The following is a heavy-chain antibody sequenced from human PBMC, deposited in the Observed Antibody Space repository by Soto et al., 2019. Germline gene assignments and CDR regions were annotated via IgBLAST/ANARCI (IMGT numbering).Heavy chain of an antibody. V-gene: IGHV3-30-3*01. CDR3: ARASCFARDCYSFVYYYGMDV. CDR1: GFTFSSYA. D-gene: IGHD2-21*02. Sequence: HPGGSLRLSCAASGFTFSSYAMHWVRQAPGKGLEWVAVISYDGSNKYYADSVKGRFTISRDNSKNTLYLQMNSLRAEDTAVYYCARASCFARDCYSFVYYYGMDVWGQGTTVTVSS. J-gene: IGHJ6*02. CDR2: ISYDGSNK.